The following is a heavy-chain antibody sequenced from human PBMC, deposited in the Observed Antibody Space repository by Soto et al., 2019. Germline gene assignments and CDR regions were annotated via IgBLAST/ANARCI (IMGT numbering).Heavy chain of an antibody. Sequence: PSDTLSLTCTVSGGSISSYHWSWIRQPPGKGLEWIGEIYNSGSTNYNPSLKSRVTISVDTSKNQFSLKLNSVSAADTAVYYCAREMGYCTSTSCHAGPLYYYMDVWGKGTTVTVSS. V-gene: IGHV4-59*01. J-gene: IGHJ6*03. D-gene: IGHD2-2*01. CDR1: GGSISSYH. CDR3: AREMGYCTSTSCHAGPLYYYMDV. CDR2: IYNSGST.